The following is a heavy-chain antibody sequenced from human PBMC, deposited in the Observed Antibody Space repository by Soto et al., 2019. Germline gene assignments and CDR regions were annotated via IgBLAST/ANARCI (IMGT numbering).Heavy chain of an antibody. CDR2: ITPYNGNT. V-gene: IGHV1-18*01. J-gene: IGHJ6*02. Sequence: ASVKVSCKASGYTFISYDLSWVRQAPGHGLEWLGRITPYNGNTNYAQKFQGRVTMTSDTSTNTAYLDLRSLRSDDAAVYYCARDLQTRFSWGSTTPQYSYYGMEVWGQGTTVTVSS. D-gene: IGHD3-16*01. CDR3: ARDLQTRFSWGSTTPQYSYYGMEV. CDR1: GYTFISYD.